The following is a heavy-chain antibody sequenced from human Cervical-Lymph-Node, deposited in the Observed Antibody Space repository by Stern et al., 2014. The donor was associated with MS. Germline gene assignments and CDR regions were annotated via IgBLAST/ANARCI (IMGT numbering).Heavy chain of an antibody. J-gene: IGHJ4*02. Sequence: EVQLVESGGGLVQPGRSLRLSCAASGFSFDDYAMHWVRQAPGKGLEWVSGISWNSGSIGYADSVEGRFTISRDNAKNSLYLQMNSLRVEDTALYYCAKDDGGYGDRSVDYWGQGTLVTVSS. V-gene: IGHV3-9*01. CDR3: AKDDGGYGDRSVDY. CDR2: ISWNSGSI. D-gene: IGHD4-17*01. CDR1: GFSFDDYA.